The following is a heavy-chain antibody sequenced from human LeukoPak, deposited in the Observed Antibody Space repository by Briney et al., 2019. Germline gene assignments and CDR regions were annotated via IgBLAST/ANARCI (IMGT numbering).Heavy chain of an antibody. J-gene: IGHJ4*02. V-gene: IGHV3-30*04. CDR3: ARDTPYYYGSGSYYPNFDY. Sequence: GRSLRLSCAASGFTFSSYPMHLVGQAPGKGLEWVTVMSYDGINKYYADSVKGPFTISRDNSKNTLYLQMNSLRAEDTAVYYCARDTPYYYGSGSYYPNFDYWGQGTLVTVSS. D-gene: IGHD3-10*01. CDR1: GFTFSSYP. CDR2: MSYDGINK.